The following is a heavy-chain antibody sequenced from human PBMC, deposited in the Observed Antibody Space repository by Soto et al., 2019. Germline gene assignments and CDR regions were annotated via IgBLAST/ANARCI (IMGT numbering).Heavy chain of an antibody. D-gene: IGHD4-17*01. CDR1: GFTFSSYA. CDR3: AKELSMTTALDH. V-gene: IGHV3-23*01. Sequence: GGSLRLSCAASGFTFSSYAMSWVRQAPRKGLEWVSAVSGSGANTYYAESVKGRFTISRDSSKNTLYLQMNSLRAEDTAIYYCAKELSMTTALDHWGQGTLVTVSS. CDR2: VSGSGANT. J-gene: IGHJ4*02.